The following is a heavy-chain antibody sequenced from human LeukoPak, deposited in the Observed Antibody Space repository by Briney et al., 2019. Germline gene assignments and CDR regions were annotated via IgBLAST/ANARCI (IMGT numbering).Heavy chain of an antibody. CDR2: INVDGTAE. Sequence: GGSLRLSCAASGFSFSAIYMSWVRQTPGQGLEWVANINVDGTAEYYVDSVKGRFTISRDNAKNSLYLQMNSLRAEDTAVYYCARDPYRFAFDIWGQGTVVLVSS. CDR3: ARDPYRFAFDI. D-gene: IGHD1-26*01. CDR1: GFSFSAIY. J-gene: IGHJ3*02. V-gene: IGHV3-7*03.